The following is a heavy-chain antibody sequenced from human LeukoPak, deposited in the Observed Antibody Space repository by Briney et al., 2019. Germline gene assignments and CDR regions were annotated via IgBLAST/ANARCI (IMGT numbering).Heavy chain of an antibody. J-gene: IGHJ4*02. CDR3: ARRGGLGSYYFY. Sequence: PSQTLSLTCTVSGGSISSGGYYWSWIRQHPGKGLEWIGYIYYSGSTYYNPSLKSRVTISVDTSKNQFSLKLSSVTAADTAVYYCARRGGLGSYYFYWGQGTLVTVSS. CDR2: IYYSGST. CDR1: GGSISSGGYY. V-gene: IGHV4-31*03. D-gene: IGHD3-10*01.